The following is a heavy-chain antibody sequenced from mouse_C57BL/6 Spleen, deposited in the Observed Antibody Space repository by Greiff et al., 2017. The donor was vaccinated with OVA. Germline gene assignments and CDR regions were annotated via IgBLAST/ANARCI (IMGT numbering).Heavy chain of an antibody. D-gene: IGHD2-4*01. Sequence: VQLQQSGPELVKPGASVKISCKASGYSFTGYYMNWVKQSPEKSLEWIGEINPSTGGTPYNQKFKAKATLTVDKSSSTAYMQLKSLTSEDSAVYYCARGDYDGDYYAMDYWGQGTSVTVSS. V-gene: IGHV1-42*01. CDR1: GYSFTGYY. J-gene: IGHJ4*01. CDR3: ARGDYDGDYYAMDY. CDR2: INPSTGGT.